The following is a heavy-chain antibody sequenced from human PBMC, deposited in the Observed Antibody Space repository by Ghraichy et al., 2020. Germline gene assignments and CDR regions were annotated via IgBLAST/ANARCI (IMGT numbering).Heavy chain of an antibody. D-gene: IGHD2-15*01. Sequence: SVKVSCKASGGTFSRYAISWERQAPGQGLEWMGGIIPIFDTTNYAQKFQGRVTITADESTSTAYMELSSLRSEDTAVYYCARDRTVEIVVVVAANYAMDVWGQGTTVTVS. J-gene: IGHJ6*02. CDR1: GGTFSRYA. CDR2: IIPIFDTT. V-gene: IGHV1-69*13. CDR3: ARDRTVEIVVVVAANYAMDV.